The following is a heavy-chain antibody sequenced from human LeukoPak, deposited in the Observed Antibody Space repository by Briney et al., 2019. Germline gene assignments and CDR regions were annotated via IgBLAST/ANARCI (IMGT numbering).Heavy chain of an antibody. Sequence: TXXXXAISWVRQAHGQGLEWMGGIIPIFGTANYAQKFQGRVTITTDESKSTDYMELRSLRSEDTAVYYCARATYCSGGSCSDLWGQGTLVTVSS. J-gene: IGHJ5*02. D-gene: IGHD2-15*01. CDR1: TXXXXA. CDR3: ARATYCSGGSCSDL. CDR2: IIPIFGTA. V-gene: IGHV1-69*05.